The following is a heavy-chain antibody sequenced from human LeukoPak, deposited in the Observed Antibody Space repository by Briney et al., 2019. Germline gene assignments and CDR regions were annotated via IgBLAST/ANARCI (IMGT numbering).Heavy chain of an antibody. Sequence: SETLSLTCTVSRGSISSYYWTWIRQPPGKGLEWIGYIYYNGSTNYNPSLKSRVTISVDASKNQFSLKLTSVTAVDTAVYYCARQSRGIAVAGLDYWGQGTLVTVSS. D-gene: IGHD6-19*01. CDR1: RGSISSYY. CDR3: ARQSRGIAVAGLDY. CDR2: IYYNGST. V-gene: IGHV4-59*08. J-gene: IGHJ4*02.